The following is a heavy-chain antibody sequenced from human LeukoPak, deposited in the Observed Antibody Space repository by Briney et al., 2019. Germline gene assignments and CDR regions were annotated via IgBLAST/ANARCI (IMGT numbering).Heavy chain of an antibody. D-gene: IGHD3-22*01. CDR1: GFTFSSYA. CDR3: ASITMIAMGPN. J-gene: IGHJ4*02. Sequence: GGSLRLSCAASGFTFSSYAMHWVRQAPGKGLEWVAVISYDGSNKYYADSVKGRFTISRDNSKNTLYLQMNSLRAEDTAVYYCASITMIAMGPNWGQGTLVTVSS. V-gene: IGHV3-30*04. CDR2: ISYDGSNK.